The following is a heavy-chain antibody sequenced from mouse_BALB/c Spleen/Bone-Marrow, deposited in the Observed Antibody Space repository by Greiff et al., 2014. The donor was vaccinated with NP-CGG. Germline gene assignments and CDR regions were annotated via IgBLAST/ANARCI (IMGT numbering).Heavy chain of an antibody. J-gene: IGHJ3*01. V-gene: IGHV14-3*02. D-gene: IGHD1-1*01. CDR2: IDPANGNT. CDR1: GFNITDTY. Sequence: EVQLQQSGAELVKPGASVKLSCTASGFNITDTYMHWVKPRPEQGLAWIGRIDPANGNTKYDPKFQGKATITADTSSNTAYLQLSSLTSEDTAVYYCAAYYYGSSYGFAYWGQGTLVAVSA. CDR3: AAYYYGSSYGFAY.